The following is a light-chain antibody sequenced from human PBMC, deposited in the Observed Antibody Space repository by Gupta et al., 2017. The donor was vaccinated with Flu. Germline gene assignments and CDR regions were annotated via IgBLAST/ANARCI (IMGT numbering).Light chain of an antibody. CDR2: GAS. CDR1: QSISSY. Sequence: PSSLSASVGDRVTNTVLARQSISSYLDWYQQRPGKAPKLLIYGASRVKSGVPSRFSGSGSGTDFTLTISRLQPEDFANYYCQHCDEIPCTLGEGTKLEIK. J-gene: IGKJ2*02. V-gene: IGKV1-39*01. CDR3: QHCDEIPCT.